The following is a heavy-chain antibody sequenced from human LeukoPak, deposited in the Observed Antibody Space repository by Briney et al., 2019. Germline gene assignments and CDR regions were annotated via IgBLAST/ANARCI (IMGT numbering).Heavy chain of an antibody. CDR1: GFTFSSYG. V-gene: IGHV3-30*18. D-gene: IGHD3-10*01. CDR3: AKGEGLWFGELSY. Sequence: GGSLRLSCEASGFTFSSYGMHWVRQAPGKGLEWVAVISYDGSNKYYADSVKGRFTISRDNSKNTLYLQMNSLRAEDTAVYYCAKGEGLWFGELSYWGQGTLVTVSS. J-gene: IGHJ4*02. CDR2: ISYDGSNK.